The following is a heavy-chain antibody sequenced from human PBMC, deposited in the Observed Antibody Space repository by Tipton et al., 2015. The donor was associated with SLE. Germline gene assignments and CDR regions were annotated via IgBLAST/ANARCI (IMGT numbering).Heavy chain of an antibody. CDR1: GFTFRSYA. CDR2: ISSSGGVT. V-gene: IGHV3-23*01. CDR3: ARRELLWPMDAFDI. Sequence: GSLRLSCAASGFTFRSYAMNWVRQAPGKGLEWVSSISSSGGVTNYADSVKGRFTVSRDNSKNTLYLQMNSLTAEDTAVYYCARRELLWPMDAFDIWGQGTRVIVSS. D-gene: IGHD3-10*01. J-gene: IGHJ3*02.